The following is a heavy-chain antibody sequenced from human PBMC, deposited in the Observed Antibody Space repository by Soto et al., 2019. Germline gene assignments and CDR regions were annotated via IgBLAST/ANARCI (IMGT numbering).Heavy chain of an antibody. CDR2: IIPIFGTA. CDR3: ASPDCSSTSCYPFFFDI. Sequence: QVQLVQSGAEVKKPGSSVKVSCKASGGTFSSYAISWVRQAPGQGREWMGGIIPIFGTANYAQKFQGRVTITADKSTSTAYRERSSRRSEDTAVYYCASPDCSSTSCYPFFFDIWGQGTMVTVSS. CDR1: GGTFSSYA. V-gene: IGHV1-69*06. J-gene: IGHJ3*02. D-gene: IGHD2-2*01.